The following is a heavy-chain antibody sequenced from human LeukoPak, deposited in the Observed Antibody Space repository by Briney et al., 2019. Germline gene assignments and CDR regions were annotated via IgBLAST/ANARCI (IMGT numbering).Heavy chain of an antibody. J-gene: IGHJ4*02. Sequence: GSSVKVSCKASGGTFSSYAISWVRQVPGQGLEWMGGIIPIFGTANYAQKFQGRVTITTDESTSTAYMELSSLRSEDTAVYYCARVHDTAMVFDYWAREPWSPSPQ. D-gene: IGHD5-18*01. CDR2: IIPIFGTA. CDR1: GGTFSSYA. CDR3: ARVHDTAMVFDY. V-gene: IGHV1-69*05.